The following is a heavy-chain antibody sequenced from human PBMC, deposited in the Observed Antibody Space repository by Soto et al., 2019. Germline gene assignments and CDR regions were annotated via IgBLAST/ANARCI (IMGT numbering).Heavy chain of an antibody. CDR2: IIPIFGTA. D-gene: IGHD5-12*01. J-gene: IGHJ1*01. CDR1: GGTFSSYA. CDR3: ARDLGLRANPEYFQH. Sequence: QVQLVQSGAEVKKPGSSVKVSCKASGGTFSSYAISWVRQAPGQGLEWMGGIIPIFGTANYAQKFQGRVTIAADESASTAYMELSSLRSEDTAVYYCARDLGLRANPEYFQHWGQGTLVTVSS. V-gene: IGHV1-69*01.